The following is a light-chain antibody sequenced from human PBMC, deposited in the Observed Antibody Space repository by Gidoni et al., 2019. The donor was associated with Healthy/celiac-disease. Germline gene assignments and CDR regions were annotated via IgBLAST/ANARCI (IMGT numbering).Light chain of an antibody. CDR2: DNN. CDR1: SSNIGNNY. J-gene: IGLJ2*01. Sequence: QPVLPQPPSVSAPPGQKVTISCSGSSSNIGNNYVSWSHQLPGTAPKLLIYDNNKRTSGSPDRWSGAKSGTSSNLGITGLQTGDEADYYCGTWESSLSAPHVVFGGGTKLTVL. V-gene: IGLV1-51*01. CDR3: GTWESSLSAPHVV.